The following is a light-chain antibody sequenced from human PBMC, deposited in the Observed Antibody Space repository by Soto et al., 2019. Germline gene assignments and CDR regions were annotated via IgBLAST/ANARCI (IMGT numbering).Light chain of an antibody. Sequence: QSALTQPPSASGSPGQSVTISCTGASSDVGGYNYVSWYQQHPGKAPKLMIYEVNKRPSGVPDRFSGSKSGNTASLTVSGLQAEDEADYYCSSYAVSNTLVFGGGTKLTVL. CDR1: SSDVGGYNY. CDR3: SSYAVSNTLV. V-gene: IGLV2-8*01. J-gene: IGLJ2*01. CDR2: EVN.